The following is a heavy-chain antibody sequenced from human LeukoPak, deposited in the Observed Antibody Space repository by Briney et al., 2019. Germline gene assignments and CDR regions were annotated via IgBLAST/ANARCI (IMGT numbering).Heavy chain of an antibody. Sequence: ASVKVSCKASGYTFTSYYMHWVRQAPGQGLEWMGIINPSGGSTSYAQKFQGRVTMTRDTSTSTVYMELSSLRSEDTAVYYCARAHSTYYYMDVWGKGTTVTISS. CDR3: ARAHSTYYYMDV. CDR1: GYTFTSYY. J-gene: IGHJ6*03. CDR2: INPSGGST. V-gene: IGHV1-46*01. D-gene: IGHD2/OR15-2a*01.